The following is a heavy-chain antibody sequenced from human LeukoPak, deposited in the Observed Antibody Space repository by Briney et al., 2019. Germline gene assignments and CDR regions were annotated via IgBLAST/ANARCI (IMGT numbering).Heavy chain of an antibody. CDR1: GGSISSYY. D-gene: IGHD6-13*01. CDR2: IYTGGST. V-gene: IGHV4-4*07. J-gene: IGHJ6*02. Sequence: SETLSLTCTVSGGSISSYYWSWIRQPAGKGLEWIGRIYTGGSTNYNPSLKSRVTMSVDTSKNQFSLKLSSVTAADTAVYYCARGSSSWAYYYYGMDVWGQGTTVTGSS. CDR3: ARGSSSWAYYYYGMDV.